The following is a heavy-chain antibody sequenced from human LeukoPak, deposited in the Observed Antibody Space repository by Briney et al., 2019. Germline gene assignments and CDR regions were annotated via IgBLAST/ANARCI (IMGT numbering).Heavy chain of an antibody. Sequence: GGSLRLSCAASGFTFSSYAMSWVRQAPGKGLEWVSAISGSGGSTYYADSVKGRFTISRDNSKNTLYLQMNSLRAEDTAVYYCASVYYYDSSGYPSFDYWGQGTLVTVSS. V-gene: IGHV3-23*01. D-gene: IGHD3-22*01. J-gene: IGHJ4*02. CDR3: ASVYYYDSSGYPSFDY. CDR1: GFTFSSYA. CDR2: ISGSGGST.